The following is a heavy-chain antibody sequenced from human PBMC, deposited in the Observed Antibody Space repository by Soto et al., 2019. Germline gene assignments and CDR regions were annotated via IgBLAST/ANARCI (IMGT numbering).Heavy chain of an antibody. D-gene: IGHD3-10*01. CDR1: GGSISSSSYY. V-gene: IGHV4-39*07. CDR3: ARASPLWFDY. Sequence: SETLSLTCTVSGGSISSSSYYWGWIRQPPGKGLEWIGSIYYSGSTYYNPSLKRRVTISVYRSKNQFSLKLSSVTAADTAVYYCARASPLWFDYLGQVTLFSVS. J-gene: IGHJ4*02. CDR2: IYYSGST.